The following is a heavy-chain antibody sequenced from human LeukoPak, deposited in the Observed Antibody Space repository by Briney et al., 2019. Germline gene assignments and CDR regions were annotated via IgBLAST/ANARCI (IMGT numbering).Heavy chain of an antibody. J-gene: IGHJ3*01. D-gene: IGHD3-22*01. CDR2: INHLGTT. CDR3: ARGQRLRYYYDRSAFDV. V-gene: IGHV4-34*01. Sequence: SETLSLTCGVSGGSLSGYYWSWIRLSSGKGLEWIGEINHLGTTNYNPSLKSRVTISEDTSENQFSLKLSSVTVADTAVYYCARGQRLRYYYDRSAFDVWGHGTMVTVSS. CDR1: GGSLSGYY.